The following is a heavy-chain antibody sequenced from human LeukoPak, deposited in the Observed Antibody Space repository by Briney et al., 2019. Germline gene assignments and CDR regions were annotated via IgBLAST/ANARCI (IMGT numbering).Heavy chain of an antibody. CDR1: GFTFNNYG. D-gene: IGHD2-15*01. CDR3: ARRRSPGAFDI. Sequence: PGGSLRLSCAASGFTFNNYGMHWVRQAPGKGLAWVAIIWFDGSYKYYADSVKGRFTISRDNSKNTLYLQMNSLRAEDTAVYYCARRRSPGAFDIWGQGTVVTVSS. CDR2: IWFDGSYK. J-gene: IGHJ3*02. V-gene: IGHV3-33*01.